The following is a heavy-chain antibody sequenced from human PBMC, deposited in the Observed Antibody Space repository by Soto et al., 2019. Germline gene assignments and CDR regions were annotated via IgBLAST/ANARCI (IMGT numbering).Heavy chain of an antibody. CDR2: ISGSGGSR. J-gene: IGHJ5*02. V-gene: IGHV3-23*01. Sequence: EVQLLESGGGLVQPGGSLRLSCAASGFTFSSYAMSWVRQAPGKGLEWVSAISGSGGSRYYADSVKGRFTISRDNSKNTMYLQMNSLRAEDTAVYYCAKDGGPYYGSGRDWFDPWGQGTLVTVSS. CDR1: GFTFSSYA. D-gene: IGHD3-10*01. CDR3: AKDGGPYYGSGRDWFDP.